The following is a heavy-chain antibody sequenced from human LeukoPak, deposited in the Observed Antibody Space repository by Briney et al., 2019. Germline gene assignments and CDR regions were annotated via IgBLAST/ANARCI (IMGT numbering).Heavy chain of an antibody. CDR2: ISGDGSST. Sequence: PGGSLTLSCAASGFTFSNHWMHWVRQAPGKGLVWVSRISGDGSSTRYADSVKGRFTISRDNAKNTLFLQMNSLRAEDTAVYYCARDNNWNYPDYWGQGTLVTVSS. D-gene: IGHD1-7*01. CDR3: ARDNNWNYPDY. J-gene: IGHJ4*02. V-gene: IGHV3-74*01. CDR1: GFTFSNHW.